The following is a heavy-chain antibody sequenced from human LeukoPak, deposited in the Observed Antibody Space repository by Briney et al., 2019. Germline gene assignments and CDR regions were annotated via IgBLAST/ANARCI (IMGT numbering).Heavy chain of an antibody. V-gene: IGHV3-33*06. CDR1: GFTFSGYG. CDR3: AKGNLMGTGIDY. CDR2: VWFDGSNE. D-gene: IGHD1-1*01. J-gene: IGHJ4*02. Sequence: PGRSLRLSCAASGFTFSGYGMHWVRQAPGKGLEWVAVVWFDGSNEYYADSVRGRFTISRDSSKNTLSLQMNSLRAEDTAVYYCAKGNLMGTGIDYWGQGTLVTVSS.